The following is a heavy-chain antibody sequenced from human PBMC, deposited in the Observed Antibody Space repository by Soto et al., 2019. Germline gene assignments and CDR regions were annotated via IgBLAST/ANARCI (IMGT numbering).Heavy chain of an antibody. V-gene: IGHV1-3*01. Sequence: ASVKVSCKASGYTFTSYGIHWVRQAPGQRLEWMGWINAANGDTKYSPKLQGRVTITRDTSASTAYMELSRLRSEDTAVYYCVRRHVSATGIDWFDHRGQGTLVTVSS. CDR3: VRRHVSATGIDWFDH. CDR2: INAANGDT. J-gene: IGHJ5*02. CDR1: GYTFTSYG. D-gene: IGHD2-8*02.